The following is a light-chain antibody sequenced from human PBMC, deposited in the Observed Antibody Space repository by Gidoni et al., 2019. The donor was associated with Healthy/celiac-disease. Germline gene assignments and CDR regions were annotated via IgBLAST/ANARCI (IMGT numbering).Light chain of an antibody. CDR3: QQYYSTPLT. CDR2: WAS. V-gene: IGKV4-1*01. J-gene: IGKJ3*01. CDR1: QSVLYSSNNKNY. Sequence: DIVMTQSPDSLAVSLGERATINCKSSQSVLYSSNNKNYLAWYQQKPGQPPKLLIYWASTRESGVPDRFSGSGSGTDFTLTISSLQAEDVAVYYCQQYYSTPLTFGPXTKVDIK.